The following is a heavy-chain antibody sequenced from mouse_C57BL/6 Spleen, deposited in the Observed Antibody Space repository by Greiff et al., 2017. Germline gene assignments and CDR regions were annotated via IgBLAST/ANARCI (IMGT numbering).Heavy chain of an antibody. CDR2: IYPRSGNT. CDR1: GYTFTSYG. D-gene: IGHD4-1*01. V-gene: IGHV1-81*01. CDR3: ANTGTGDY. J-gene: IGHJ2*01. Sequence: QVQLMQSGAELARPGASVKLSCKASGYTFTSYGISWVKQRTGQGLEWIGEIYPRSGNTYYTEKFKGKATLTADKSSSTAYMELRSLTSEDSAVYFCANTGTGDYWGQGTTLTVSS.